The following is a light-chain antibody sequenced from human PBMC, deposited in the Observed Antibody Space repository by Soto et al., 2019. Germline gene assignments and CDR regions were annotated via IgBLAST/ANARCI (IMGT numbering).Light chain of an antibody. CDR1: QSVSSY. J-gene: IGKJ4*01. Sequence: ETVLTQSPATLSLSPGERATLSCRASQSVSSYLAWCQQKPGQAPRLLIYDAVNRATGIPARFSGSGSGTDFTLTIGSLEPEDSGVYYCQQRINWPLTFGGGTRVEIK. V-gene: IGKV3-11*01. CDR3: QQRINWPLT. CDR2: DAV.